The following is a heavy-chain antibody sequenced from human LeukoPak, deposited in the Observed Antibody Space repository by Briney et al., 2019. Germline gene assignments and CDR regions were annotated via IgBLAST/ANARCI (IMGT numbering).Heavy chain of an antibody. J-gene: IGHJ4*02. CDR3: VAGADYYGSGGLNDY. CDR1: GFTFSSYA. CDR2: ISYDGSNK. V-gene: IGHV3-30*04. D-gene: IGHD3-10*01. Sequence: GGSLRLSCAASGFTFSSYAMHWVRQAPGKGLEWVAVISYDGSNKYYADSVKGRFTISRDNSTNTLYLQMNSLRAEDTAVYYCVAGADYYGSGGLNDYWGQGTLVTVSS.